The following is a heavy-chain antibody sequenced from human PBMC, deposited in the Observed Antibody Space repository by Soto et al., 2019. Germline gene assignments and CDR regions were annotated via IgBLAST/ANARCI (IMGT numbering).Heavy chain of an antibody. CDR1: GGSFSGYY. CDR2: INHSGST. Sequence: SETLSLTCAVYGGSFSGYYWSWIRQPPGKGLEWIGEINHSGSTNYNPSLKSRVTISVDTSKNQFSLKLSSVTAADTAVYYCASGSGGAYCSSTSCSNFDYWGQGTLVTVSS. D-gene: IGHD2-2*01. CDR3: ASGSGGAYCSSTSCSNFDY. V-gene: IGHV4-34*01. J-gene: IGHJ4*02.